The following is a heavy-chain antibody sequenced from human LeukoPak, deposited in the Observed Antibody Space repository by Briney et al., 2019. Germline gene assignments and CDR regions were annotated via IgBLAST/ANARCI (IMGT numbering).Heavy chain of an antibody. V-gene: IGHV4-4*07. Sequence: PSETLSLTCTVSGGSLSRYYWSWMRQPAGKGLEWIGRISHSGTTNYNPSLKSRLTMSVDTSKNQFSLRLSSVTAADTAVYYCARDSGSGDFDYWGQGTLVTVSS. D-gene: IGHD3-10*01. CDR1: GGSLSRYY. J-gene: IGHJ4*02. CDR3: ARDSGSGDFDY. CDR2: ISHSGTT.